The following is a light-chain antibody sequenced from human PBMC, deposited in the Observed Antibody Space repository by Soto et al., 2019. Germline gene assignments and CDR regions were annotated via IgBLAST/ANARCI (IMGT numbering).Light chain of an antibody. CDR3: MSYIASTTTHWI. Sequence: HSALTQPASLSGSPGQSITISCSGTSTDVGHPYNYVSWYQQYPGKAPKLLIFGVSNRPSGISGRFSGSKSGNTASLTISGLQPEDEADYYCMSYIASTTTHWILGGGTKLTVL. CDR1: STDVGHPYNY. J-gene: IGLJ2*01. CDR2: GVS. V-gene: IGLV2-14*03.